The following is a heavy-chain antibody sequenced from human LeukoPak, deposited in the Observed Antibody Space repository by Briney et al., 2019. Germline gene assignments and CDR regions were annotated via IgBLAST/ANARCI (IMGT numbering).Heavy chain of an antibody. CDR1: GFTFSSYG. D-gene: IGHD5-12*01. CDR2: IRYDGSNK. CDR3: AKVGQWLRYDRTDY. J-gene: IGHJ4*02. V-gene: IGHV3-30*02. Sequence: GGSLRLSCAASGFTFSSYGMHWVRQAPGKGLEWVAFIRYDGSNKYYADSVKGRFTISRDNSKNTLYLQMNSLRAEDTAVYYCAKVGQWLRYDRTDYWGQGTLVTVSS.